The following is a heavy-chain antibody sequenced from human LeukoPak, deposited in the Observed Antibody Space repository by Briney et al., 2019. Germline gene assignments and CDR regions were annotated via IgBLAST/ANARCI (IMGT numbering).Heavy chain of an antibody. CDR3: ARGVEPLAANTLAY. Sequence: GGSLRLSCAASGFTFITNDMTWVRHAPGKGLEGVSVLYSGGNTKYTDFVQGRFTISRDNSKNTLYLEMNSLSPDDTAVYYCARGVEPLAANTLAYWGQGTLVTVSS. CDR1: GFTFITND. J-gene: IGHJ4*02. CDR2: LYSGGNT. D-gene: IGHD1-14*01. V-gene: IGHV3-53*01.